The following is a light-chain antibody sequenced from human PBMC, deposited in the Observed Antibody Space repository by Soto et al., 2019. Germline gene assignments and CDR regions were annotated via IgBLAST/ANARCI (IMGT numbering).Light chain of an antibody. Sequence: QSALTRPASVSGSPGQSITISCTGTSSDVGGYNYVSWYQQHPGKAPKLMIFEVSSRPSGVSYRFSGSKSGNTASLTISGLQTEDEADYYCSSFTGFSTVFGSGTKVTVL. CDR2: EVS. V-gene: IGLV2-14*01. CDR3: SSFTGFSTV. J-gene: IGLJ1*01. CDR1: SSDVGGYNY.